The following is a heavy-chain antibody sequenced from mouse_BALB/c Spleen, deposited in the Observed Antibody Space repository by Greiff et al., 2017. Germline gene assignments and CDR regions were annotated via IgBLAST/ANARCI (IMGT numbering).Heavy chain of an antibody. V-gene: IGHV1S81*02. CDR3: TRERYVHAMDY. Sequence: QVQLQQSGAELVKPGASVKLSCKASGYTFTSYYMYWVKQRPGQGLEWIGGINPSNGGTNFNEKFKSKATLTVDKSSSTAYMQLSSLTSEDSAVYYCTRERYVHAMDYWGQGTSVTVSS. CDR1: GYTFTSYY. D-gene: IGHD2-14*01. CDR2: INPSNGGT. J-gene: IGHJ4*01.